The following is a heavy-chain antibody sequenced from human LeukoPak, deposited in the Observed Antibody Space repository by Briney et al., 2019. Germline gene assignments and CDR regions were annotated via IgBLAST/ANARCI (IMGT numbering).Heavy chain of an antibody. Sequence: GESLKISCKGSGYSITNYWIAWGRQRPGKGLGGMGIIYPADSDIRYSPSFQGQVTISADKSISTAYLQWSSLKASDTAMYYCARQEYCSGGSCYTWFDPWGQGTLVTVSS. CDR1: GYSITNYW. D-gene: IGHD2-15*01. CDR2: IYPADSDI. CDR3: ARQEYCSGGSCYTWFDP. J-gene: IGHJ5*02. V-gene: IGHV5-51*01.